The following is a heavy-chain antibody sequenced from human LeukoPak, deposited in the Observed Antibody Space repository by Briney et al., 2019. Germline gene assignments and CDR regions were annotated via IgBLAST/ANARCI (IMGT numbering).Heavy chain of an antibody. Sequence: PGGSLRLSCEVSGFTFSSYWILWVRQAPGKGLVWVSRFSDDEGRTVYADSVKGRFTISKDNAKNTLYLQMNSLRAEDTAVYYCARDYFYGLDVWGQGTTVTVSS. V-gene: IGHV3-74*01. J-gene: IGHJ6*02. CDR3: ARDYFYGLDV. CDR1: GFTFSSYW. CDR2: FSDDEGRT.